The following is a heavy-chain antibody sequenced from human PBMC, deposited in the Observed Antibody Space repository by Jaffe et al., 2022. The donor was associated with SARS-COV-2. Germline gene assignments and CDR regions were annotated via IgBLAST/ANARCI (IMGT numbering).Heavy chain of an antibody. CDR1: GFTFSDHT. Sequence: QVQLVESGGGVVHPGRSLRLSCAASGFTFSDHTMHWVRQAPGKGLEWVAIISDDGSNTYYPDSVKGRFTISRDNSKSTLFLQLSSLRAEDTAVYYCATKGTPVPAIRWGQGTLVTVSS. J-gene: IGHJ4*02. CDR3: ATKGTPVPAIR. V-gene: IGHV3-30*04. CDR2: ISDDGSNT. D-gene: IGHD2-21*02.